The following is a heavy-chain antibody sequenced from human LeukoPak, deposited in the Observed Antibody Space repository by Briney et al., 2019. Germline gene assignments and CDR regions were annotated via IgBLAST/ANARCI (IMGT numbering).Heavy chain of an antibody. CDR1: GGSISSDDYY. D-gene: IGHD4-17*01. J-gene: IGHJ4*02. CDR2: IYYTGST. CDR3: ARDRRGYGDLDY. V-gene: IGHV4-30-4*01. Sequence: SETLSLTCTVSGGSISSDDYYWTWIRQPPGKGLEWIGYIYYTGSTYDNPSLRSRLTMSVDTSKNQFSLKLTSVTAADTAVYYCARDRRGYGDLDYWGQGTLVTVSS.